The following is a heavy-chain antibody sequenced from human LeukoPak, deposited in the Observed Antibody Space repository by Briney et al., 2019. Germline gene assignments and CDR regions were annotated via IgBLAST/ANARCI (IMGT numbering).Heavy chain of an antibody. Sequence: SETLSLTCSVSGGSVSSDSYFWNWVRQPPGKGLEWIGYIYSSGSTNYNPSLKSRVTISVDTSKNQFSLKLSSVTAADTAVYYCARGEEEYSSSFNFDYWGQGTLVTVSS. V-gene: IGHV4-61*01. J-gene: IGHJ4*02. CDR1: GGSVSSDSYF. D-gene: IGHD6-6*01. CDR3: ARGEEEYSSSFNFDY. CDR2: IYSSGST.